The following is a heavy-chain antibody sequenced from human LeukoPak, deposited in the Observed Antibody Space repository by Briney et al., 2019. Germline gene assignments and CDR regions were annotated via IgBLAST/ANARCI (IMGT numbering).Heavy chain of an antibody. D-gene: IGHD3-22*01. Sequence: RVASVKVSCKASGGTFSSYAINWVRPATGQGLEWMGWMNPNSGITAYAQKFQGRVTITRNTSISTAYMELSSLRSEDAAVYFCAREDYYDSGSNDYWGQGTLVTVSS. V-gene: IGHV1-8*03. CDR3: AREDYYDSGSNDY. J-gene: IGHJ4*02. CDR2: MNPNSGIT. CDR1: GGTFSSYA.